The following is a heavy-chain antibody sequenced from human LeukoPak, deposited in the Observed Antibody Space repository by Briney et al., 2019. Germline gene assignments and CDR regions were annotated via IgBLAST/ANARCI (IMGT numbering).Heavy chain of an antibody. D-gene: IGHD3-10*01. Sequence: SETLSLTCAVYGGSFSGYYWSWIRQPPGKGLEWIGEINHSGSTNYNPSLKSRVTISVDTSKNQFSLKLSSVTAADTAVYYCAIQGEVYGSGSYYAYFGYWGQGTLVTVSS. CDR3: AIQGEVYGSGSYYAYFGY. CDR1: GGSFSGYY. J-gene: IGHJ4*02. V-gene: IGHV4-34*01. CDR2: INHSGST.